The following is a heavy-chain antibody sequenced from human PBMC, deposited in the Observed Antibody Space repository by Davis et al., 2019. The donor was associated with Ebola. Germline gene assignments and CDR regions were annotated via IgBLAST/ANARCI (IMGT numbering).Heavy chain of an antibody. CDR3: ARDRVCSGATRYAYFDF. CDR1: GYTFTGYY. J-gene: IGHJ4*02. Sequence: AASVKVSCKASGYTFTGYYIHWVRQAPGQGLEWMGWINPNSGYTKYSQKFQGWVTMTRDTPISTAYMELNRLTSDDTAVYYCARDRVCSGATRYAYFDFWGQGTLVTVSS. CDR2: INPNSGYT. V-gene: IGHV1-2*04. D-gene: IGHD2-15*01.